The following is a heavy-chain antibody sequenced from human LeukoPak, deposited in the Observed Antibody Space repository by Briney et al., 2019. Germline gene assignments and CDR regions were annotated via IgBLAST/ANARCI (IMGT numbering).Heavy chain of an antibody. CDR2: INSGGSPI. V-gene: IGHV3-48*03. D-gene: IGHD5-18*01. J-gene: IGHJ4*02. CDR1: GFTFNTYE. CDR3: ARAQGGYSYGYGDY. Sequence: GGSLRLSCAAFGFTFNTYEIIWVRQAPGKGLEWLSYINSGGSPIYYADSLKGRFTISRDNAKNSLFLQMNSLRAEDTAVYYCARAQGGYSYGYGDYWGQGTLVTVSS.